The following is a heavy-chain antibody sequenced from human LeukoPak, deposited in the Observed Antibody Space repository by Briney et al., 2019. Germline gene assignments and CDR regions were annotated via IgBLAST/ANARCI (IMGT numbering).Heavy chain of an antibody. V-gene: IGHV4-59*01. CDR3: ARWPGDITRAFDI. CDR2: IDYSGRT. D-gene: IGHD1-14*01. CDR1: GGSISTYY. J-gene: IGHJ3*02. Sequence: SETLSLTCTVSGGSISTYYWSWIRQPPGKGLEWIAYIDYSGRTNYNPSLKTRVTISIDTSGTQFSLKLSSVTAADTAVYYCARWPGDITRAFDIWGQGTMVTVSS.